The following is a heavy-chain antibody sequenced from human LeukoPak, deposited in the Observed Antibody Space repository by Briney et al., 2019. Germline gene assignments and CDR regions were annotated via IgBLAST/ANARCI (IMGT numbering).Heavy chain of an antibody. Sequence: ASVKVSCKASGYTFTSYGISWVRQAPGQGLEWMGWISAYNGNTNYAQSLQDRVTMTADTSTSTAYMELGSLRSDDTAVYYCARDQGYYDSSGFDYWGQGTLVTVSS. V-gene: IGHV1-18*01. D-gene: IGHD3-22*01. CDR3: ARDQGYYDSSGFDY. J-gene: IGHJ4*02. CDR1: GYTFTSYG. CDR2: ISAYNGNT.